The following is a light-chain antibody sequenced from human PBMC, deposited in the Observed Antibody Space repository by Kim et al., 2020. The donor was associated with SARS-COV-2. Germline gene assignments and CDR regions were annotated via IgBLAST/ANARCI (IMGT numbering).Light chain of an antibody. CDR2: KTS. Sequence: DIQMTQSPPSLSASVGDRVTITCRASQSFSSWLAWYQQKPGKVPKLLIYKTSILESGVPSRFSGSGSGTEFTLTISSLQPDDFATYYSEQYINFPITLGQGTRLEIK. CDR3: EQYINFPIT. CDR1: QSFSSW. V-gene: IGKV1-5*03. J-gene: IGKJ5*01.